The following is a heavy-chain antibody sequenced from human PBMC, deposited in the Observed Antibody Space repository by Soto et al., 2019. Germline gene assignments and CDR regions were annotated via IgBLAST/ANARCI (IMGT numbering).Heavy chain of an antibody. CDR1: GGSVSSGSYY. V-gene: IGHV4-61*01. CDR3: ASSSYYYDSSGYEFDY. D-gene: IGHD3-22*01. Sequence: SETLSLTCPFSGGSVSSGSYYWSWIRQPPGKGLEWIGYIYYSGSTNYNPSLKSRVTISVDTSKNQFSLKLSSVTAADTAVYYCASSSYYYDSSGYEFDYWGQGTLVTVSS. CDR2: IYYSGST. J-gene: IGHJ4*02.